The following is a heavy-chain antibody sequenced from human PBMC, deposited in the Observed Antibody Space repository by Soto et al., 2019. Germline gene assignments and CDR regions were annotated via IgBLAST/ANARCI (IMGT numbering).Heavy chain of an antibody. J-gene: IGHJ6*02. CDR1: GFTFSSYA. Sequence: GGSLRLSCAASGFTFSSYAMHWVRQAPGKGLEWVAVISYDGSNKYYADSVKGRFTISRDNSKNTLYLQMNSLRAEDTAVYYCARALSRYYGMDVWGQGTTVTVSS. CDR2: ISYDGSNK. CDR3: ARALSRYYGMDV. V-gene: IGHV3-30-3*01. D-gene: IGHD3-16*02.